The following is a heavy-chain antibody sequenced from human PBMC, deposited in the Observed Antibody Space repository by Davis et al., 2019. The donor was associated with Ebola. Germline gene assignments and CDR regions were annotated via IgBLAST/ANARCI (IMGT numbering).Heavy chain of an antibody. V-gene: IGHV4-61*08. J-gene: IGHJ5*02. D-gene: IGHD3-10*01. CDR2: IYNNGGN. CDR3: ARRLFGAGVDP. Sequence: PSETLSLTCTVSGASVSGGAHYGGWIRQTPGKGLEYIGYIYNNGGNYYTPSLKSRATISVDTSQNQVFLRLTSVTAADTAIYYCARRLFGAGVDPWGQGTLVTVSS. CDR1: GASVSGGAHY.